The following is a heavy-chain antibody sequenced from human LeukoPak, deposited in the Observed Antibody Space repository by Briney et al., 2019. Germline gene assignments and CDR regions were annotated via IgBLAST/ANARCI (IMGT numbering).Heavy chain of an antibody. D-gene: IGHD3-22*01. V-gene: IGHV4-4*07. J-gene: IGHJ4*02. CDR2: IYITGST. CDR3: ARVTGYVIEDYFDY. CDR1: GGSITSYY. Sequence: PSETLSLTCTVSGGSITSYYWSWIRQSAGKGLEWIGRIYITGSTTYNPSLKSRVTMSLDTSKNQFSLKLRSVTAADTAVYYCARVTGYVIEDYFDYWGQGTLVTVSS.